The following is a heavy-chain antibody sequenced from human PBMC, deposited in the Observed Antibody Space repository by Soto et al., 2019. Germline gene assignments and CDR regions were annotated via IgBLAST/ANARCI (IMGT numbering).Heavy chain of an antibody. D-gene: IGHD3-22*01. V-gene: IGHV5-51*01. J-gene: IGHJ3*02. CDR2: IYPGDSDT. Sequence: GESLKISCQGSGYTFDTYWIAWVRQMPGKGLEWMGIIYPGDSDTAYSPSFQGQVTISADKSISTAYLQWSSLKASDTAMYYCARSRSGYYYDLDDAFDIWGQGTMVTVSS. CDR1: GYTFDTYW. CDR3: ARSRSGYYYDLDDAFDI.